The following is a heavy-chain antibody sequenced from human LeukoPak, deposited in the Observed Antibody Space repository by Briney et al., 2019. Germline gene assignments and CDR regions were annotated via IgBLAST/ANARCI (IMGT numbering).Heavy chain of an antibody. J-gene: IGHJ4*02. CDR3: ARSGSELLWFGESIPYYFDY. V-gene: IGHV4-59*01. CDR2: IYYSGST. D-gene: IGHD3-10*01. Sequence: SETLSPTCTVSGGSISSDYWSWIRQPPGKGLEWIGYIYYSGSTNYNPSLKSRVTISVDTSKNQFSLKLSSVTAADTAVYNCARSGSELLWFGESIPYYFDYWGQGTLVTVSS. CDR1: GGSISSDY.